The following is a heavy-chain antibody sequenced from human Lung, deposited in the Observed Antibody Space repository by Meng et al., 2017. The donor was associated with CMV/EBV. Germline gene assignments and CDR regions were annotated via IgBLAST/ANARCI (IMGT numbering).Heavy chain of an antibody. V-gene: IGHV1-2*02. CDR1: GYTFTDYY. CDR2: FNPNSGGS. D-gene: IGHD4-11*01. CDR3: ARDLKGTIVRTSGLYGMDV. Sequence: ASVXVSXKASGYTFTDYYILWVRQAPGQRLEWLGWFNPNSGGSNYAQKFQGRVTMTRDTSISTAYMEVSRLTSDDTAVYYCARDLKGTIVRTSGLYGMDVWGQGXTVTGS. J-gene: IGHJ6*02.